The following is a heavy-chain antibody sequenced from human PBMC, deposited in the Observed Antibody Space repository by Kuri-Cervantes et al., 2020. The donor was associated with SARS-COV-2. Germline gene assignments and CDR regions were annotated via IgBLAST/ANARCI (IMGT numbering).Heavy chain of an antibody. D-gene: IGHD1-26*01. J-gene: IGHJ6*02. Sequence: ASVKVSCKASGYTFTSYYMHWVRQAPGQGLEWMGIINPGGGSTSYAQKFQGRVTMTRDTSTSTVYMELSSLRSEDTAVYYCATKSEYSGSYFSYYYYGMDVWGQGTTVTVSS. CDR2: INPGGGST. V-gene: IGHV1-46*01. CDR3: ATKSEYSGSYFSYYYYGMDV. CDR1: GYTFTSYY.